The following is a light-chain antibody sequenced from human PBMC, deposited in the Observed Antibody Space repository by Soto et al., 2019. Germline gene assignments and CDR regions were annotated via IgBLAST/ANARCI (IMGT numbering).Light chain of an antibody. CDR2: GNS. CDR1: SSNIGAGYD. J-gene: IGLJ1*01. CDR3: QSYDSSLSGSEV. V-gene: IGLV1-40*01. Sequence: QSVLTQPPSVSGAPGQRVTISCTGSSSNIGAGYDVHWYQQLPGTAPKLLIYGNSNRPSGVPDRFSGSKSGTSASLAITGVQAEDEADYYRQSYDSSLSGSEVFGTGTKLTVL.